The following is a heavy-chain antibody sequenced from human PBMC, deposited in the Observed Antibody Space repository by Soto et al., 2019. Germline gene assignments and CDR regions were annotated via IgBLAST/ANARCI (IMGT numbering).Heavy chain of an antibody. J-gene: IGHJ1*01. V-gene: IGHV4-39*01. Sequence: QLQLQESGPGLVKPSETLSLTCSVSGGSISISSYYWGWVRQPPGKGLEWIASMYYSGGTYYNPSLKSRATISVYKSKNQFSLKLTSATAAGTAVYYCARLDRFLEYFNHWGQGTLVTVSS. CDR3: ARLDRFLEYFNH. CDR1: GGSISISSYY. D-gene: IGHD3-3*01. CDR2: MYYSGGT.